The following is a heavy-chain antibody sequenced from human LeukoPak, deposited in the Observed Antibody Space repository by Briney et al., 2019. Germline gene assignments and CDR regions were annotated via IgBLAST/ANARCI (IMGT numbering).Heavy chain of an antibody. CDR2: INHSGST. J-gene: IGHJ4*02. V-gene: IGHV4-34*01. CDR3: ASRAPYYYGSGSYSR. D-gene: IGHD3-10*01. Sequence: TSETLSLTCAVYGGSFSGYYWSWLRQPPGKGLEWIGEINHSGSTNYNPSLKSRVTISVDTSKNQFSLKLSSVTAADTAVYYCASRAPYYYGSGSYSRWGQGTLVTVSS. CDR1: GGSFSGYY.